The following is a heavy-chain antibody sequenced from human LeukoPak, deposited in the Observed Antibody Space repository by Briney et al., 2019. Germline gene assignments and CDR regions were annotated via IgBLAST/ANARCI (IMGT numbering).Heavy chain of an antibody. V-gene: IGHV1-2*02. Sequence: GASVKVSCKASGFTFTDYYMHWVRLAPGQGLERMGYINPHSGVTSFPQKFRGSVTLTTDTSISAAYMELSSLISDDTAMYYCVREGITKAFDLWGQGALVTVSS. CDR1: GFTFTDYY. D-gene: IGHD1-14*01. CDR2: INPHSGVT. CDR3: VREGITKAFDL. J-gene: IGHJ4*02.